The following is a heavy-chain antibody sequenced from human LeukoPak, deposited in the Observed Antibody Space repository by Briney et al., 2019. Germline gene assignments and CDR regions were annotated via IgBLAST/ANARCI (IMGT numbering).Heavy chain of an antibody. D-gene: IGHD2-2*01. CDR1: GFTFSSYA. V-gene: IGHV3-30*04. J-gene: IGHJ3*02. Sequence: GGSLRLSCAASGFTFSSYAMHWVRQAPGKGLEWVAVISYDGSNKYYADSVKGRFTISRDNSKNTLYLQMNSLRAEDTAVYYCVRGRFGPAADDAFDIWGQGTMVTVSS. CDR2: ISYDGSNK. CDR3: VRGRFGPAADDAFDI.